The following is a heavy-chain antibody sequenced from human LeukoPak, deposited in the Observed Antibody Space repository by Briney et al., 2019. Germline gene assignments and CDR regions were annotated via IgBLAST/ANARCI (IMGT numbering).Heavy chain of an antibody. V-gene: IGHV4-30-4*01. J-gene: IGHJ5*02. CDR1: GGSISSGDYY. Sequence: PSQTLSLTCTVSGGSISSGDYYWSWIRQPPGKGLEWIGYIYYSGSTYYNPSLKSRVTTSVDTSKNQFSLKLSSVTAADTAVYYCARAGYYGSGSYGDFDPWGQGTLVTVSS. CDR3: ARAGYYGSGSYGDFDP. D-gene: IGHD3-10*01. CDR2: IYYSGST.